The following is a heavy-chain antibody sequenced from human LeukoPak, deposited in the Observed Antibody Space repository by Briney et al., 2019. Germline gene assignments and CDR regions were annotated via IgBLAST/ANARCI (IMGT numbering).Heavy chain of an antibody. J-gene: IGHJ4*02. Sequence: GASVKVSCKASGYTFTSYGISWVRQAPGQGLEWMGWISAYNGNTNYAQKLQGRVTMTTDTSTSTAYMELRSLRSDDTAVDYCARNTVLPTQGGMDFDYWGQGTLVTVSS. CDR2: ISAYNGNT. D-gene: IGHD4-11*01. CDR3: ARNTVLPTQGGMDFDY. CDR1: GYTFTSYG. V-gene: IGHV1-18*01.